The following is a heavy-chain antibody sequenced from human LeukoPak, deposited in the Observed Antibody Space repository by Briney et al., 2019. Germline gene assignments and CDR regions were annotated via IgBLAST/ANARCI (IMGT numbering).Heavy chain of an antibody. D-gene: IGHD5-12*01. CDR3: ARVSVVATIWGAFDY. J-gene: IGHJ4*02. CDR1: GYTFTSYY. Sequence: ASVKVSCKASGYTFTSYYMHWVRQAPGQGLEWMGIINPSGGSTSYAQKFQGRVTMTRDTSTSTVYMELSSLRSEDTAVYYCARVSVVATIWGAFDYWGQGTLVTGSS. V-gene: IGHV1-46*01. CDR2: INPSGGST.